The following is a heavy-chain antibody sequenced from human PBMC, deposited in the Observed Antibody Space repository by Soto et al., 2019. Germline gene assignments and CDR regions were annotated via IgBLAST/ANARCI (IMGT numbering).Heavy chain of an antibody. CDR3: ARVTVANSMDV. V-gene: IGHV4-31*03. CDR1: GGSISSGGYY. J-gene: IGHJ6*03. CDR2: IYYSGST. D-gene: IGHD4-4*01. Sequence: QVQLQESGPGLVKPSQTLSLTCTVSGGSISSGGYYWSWIRQHPGKVLEWIGYIYYSGSTYYNPSLKSRLTIALDTSKNQFSLKLSSVTAADTAVYYCARVTVANSMDVWGKGTTVTVSS.